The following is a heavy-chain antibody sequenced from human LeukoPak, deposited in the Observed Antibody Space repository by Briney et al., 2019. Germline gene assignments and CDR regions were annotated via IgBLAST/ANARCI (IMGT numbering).Heavy chain of an antibody. J-gene: IGHJ4*02. CDR1: GFTFSSYA. D-gene: IGHD6-13*01. V-gene: IGHV3-30-3*01. CDR2: ISYDGSNK. Sequence: PGGSLRLSCAASGFTFSSYAMHWVRQAPGKGLEWVAVISYDGSNKYYADSVKGRFTISRDNSKNTLYLQMSSLRAEDTAVYYCAARSNNWYILDYWGQGTLVTVSS. CDR3: AARSNNWYILDY.